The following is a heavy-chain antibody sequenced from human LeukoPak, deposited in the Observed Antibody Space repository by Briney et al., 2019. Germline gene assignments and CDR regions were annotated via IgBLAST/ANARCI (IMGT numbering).Heavy chain of an antibody. Sequence: GGSLRLSCGASGFXFSSYTIHWVRQAPGKGLEYVSAISGNGGDTYYANSVKGRFTISRDNCKNTLYRQMGSLRPEDMAVYYCAREFHGYSYGSFDYWGQGTLVTVSS. J-gene: IGHJ4*02. CDR1: GFXFSSYT. CDR3: AREFHGYSYGSFDY. D-gene: IGHD5-18*01. CDR2: ISGNGGDT. V-gene: IGHV3-64*01.